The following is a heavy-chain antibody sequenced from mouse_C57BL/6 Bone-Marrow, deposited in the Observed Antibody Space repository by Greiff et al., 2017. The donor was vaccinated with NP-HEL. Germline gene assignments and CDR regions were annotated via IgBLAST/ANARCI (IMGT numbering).Heavy chain of an antibody. V-gene: IGHV1-50*01. CDR1: GYTFTSYW. Sequence: QVQLKQPGAELVKPGASVKLSCKASGYTFTSYWMQWVKQRPGQGLEWIGEIDPSDSYTNYNQKFKGKATLTVDTSSSTAYMQLSSLTSEDSAVYYCARPLDSYGSSWFAYWGQGTLVTVSA. D-gene: IGHD1-1*01. J-gene: IGHJ3*01. CDR3: ARPLDSYGSSWFAY. CDR2: IDPSDSYT.